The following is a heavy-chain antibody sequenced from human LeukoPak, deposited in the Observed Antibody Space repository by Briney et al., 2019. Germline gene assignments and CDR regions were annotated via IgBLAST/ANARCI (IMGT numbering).Heavy chain of an antibody. J-gene: IGHJ6*02. CDR1: GGSISSGGYS. V-gene: IGHV4-31*03. Sequence: SETLSLTCTVSGGSISSGGYSWSWIRQHPGKGLEWIGYIYYSGSTYYNPSLKSRVTISVDTSKNQFSLKLSSVTAADTAVYYCARDCHYYDSSGYYSGMDVWGQGTTVTVSS. D-gene: IGHD3-22*01. CDR2: IYYSGST. CDR3: ARDCHYYDSSGYYSGMDV.